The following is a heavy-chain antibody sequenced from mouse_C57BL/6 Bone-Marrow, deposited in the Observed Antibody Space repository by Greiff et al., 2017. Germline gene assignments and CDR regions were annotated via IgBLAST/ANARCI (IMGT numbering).Heavy chain of an antibody. V-gene: IGHV1-80*01. CDR3: ARSSNWDVDYFDY. CDR1: GYAFSSYW. CDR2: IYPGDGDT. Sequence: QVQLQQSGAELVKPGASVKISCKASGYAFSSYWMNWVKQRPGKGLEWIGQIYPGDGDTNYNGKFKGKATLTADKSSSTAYMQLSSLTSEDSAVYFCARSSNWDVDYFDYWGQGTTLTVSS. D-gene: IGHD4-1*01. J-gene: IGHJ2*01.